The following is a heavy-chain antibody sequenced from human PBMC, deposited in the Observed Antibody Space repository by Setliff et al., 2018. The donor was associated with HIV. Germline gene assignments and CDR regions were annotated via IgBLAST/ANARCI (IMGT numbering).Heavy chain of an antibody. CDR2: INPNDGGA. CDR1: GYTVTGYY. Sequence: GASVKVSCKASGYTVTGYYVHWVRQAPGQGLEWMGWINPNDGGANYAPRFQGRVTMTSNTSITAASMELSSLRSDDTAVYYCALSSTTTRPYNWFDPWGQGTLVTVSS. V-gene: IGHV1-2*02. J-gene: IGHJ5*02. D-gene: IGHD1-1*01. CDR3: ALSSTTTRPYNWFDP.